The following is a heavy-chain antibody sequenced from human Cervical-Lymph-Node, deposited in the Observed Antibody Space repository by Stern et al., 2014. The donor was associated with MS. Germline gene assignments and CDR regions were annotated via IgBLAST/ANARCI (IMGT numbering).Heavy chain of an antibody. CDR1: GGSISSGSYY. J-gene: IGHJ3*01. CDR3: AVVAAIGGPVRN. V-gene: IGHV4-61*02. D-gene: IGHD2-15*01. Sequence: QLQLXXXGPGLVKPSQTLSLTCTVSGGSISSGSYYWSWIRQPAGKGLEWIGRIYTGGSTNYNPSLKSRVTISVNTSKTQFSLKLSCVTAADTAVYYCAVVAAIGGPVRNWGQGTMVTVSS. CDR2: IYTGGST.